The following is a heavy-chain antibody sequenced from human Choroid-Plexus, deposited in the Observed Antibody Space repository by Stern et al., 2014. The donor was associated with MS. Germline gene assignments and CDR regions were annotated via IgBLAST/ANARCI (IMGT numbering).Heavy chain of an antibody. D-gene: IGHD3-10*02. CDR1: GFTFSNFG. Sequence: QVQLVQSGGGVAQPGRPLILSCAASGFTFSNFGMHWVRQAPGKGLEWVGLLSYDGSDKYYADSVKGRFTLFRDNSKTTLSMHMNSLRAEDTAVYYCAKDRQCSTYFFDYWGHGSLVTVSS. J-gene: IGHJ4*01. CDR2: LSYDGSDK. V-gene: IGHV3-30*18. CDR3: AKDRQCSTYFFDY.